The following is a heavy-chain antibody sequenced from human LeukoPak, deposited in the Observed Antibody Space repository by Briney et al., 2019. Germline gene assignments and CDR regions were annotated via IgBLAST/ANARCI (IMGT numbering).Heavy chain of an antibody. D-gene: IGHD4-11*01. CDR3: ARDDNYGIFVNVDY. V-gene: IGHV1-46*01. CDR1: GYTFTSYY. J-gene: IGHJ4*02. CDR2: TNPSGGST. Sequence: ASVKVSCKASGYTFTSYYMHWVRQAPGQGPEWMGITNPSGGSTSYAQKFQGRVTMTRDMSTSTAYMELSSLRSDDTAVYYCARDDNYGIFVNVDYWGQGTLVTVSS.